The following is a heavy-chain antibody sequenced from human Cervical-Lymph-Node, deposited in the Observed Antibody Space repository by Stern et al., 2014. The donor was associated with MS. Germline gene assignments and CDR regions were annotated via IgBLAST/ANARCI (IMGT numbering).Heavy chain of an antibody. J-gene: IGHJ4*02. Sequence: VQLVESGGGVVQPGRSLRLSCAASGFTFSYHAMHWVRQAPGKGLEWVAVISYDGRDNYYAGSVKGRFTLSRDNSKNTLYLQMNSLRAEDRAVYYCARGGAVTSSEYYFDYWGQGTLVTVSS. CDR2: ISYDGRDN. CDR1: GFTFSYHA. CDR3: ARGGAVTSSEYYFDY. D-gene: IGHD4-17*01. V-gene: IGHV3-30*01.